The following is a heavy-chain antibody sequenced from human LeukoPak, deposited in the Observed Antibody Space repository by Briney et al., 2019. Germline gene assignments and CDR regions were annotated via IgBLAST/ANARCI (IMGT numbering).Heavy chain of an antibody. D-gene: IGHD3-9*01. V-gene: IGHV5-51*01. CDR3: AILGLPGTGYYNSPLDC. J-gene: IGHJ4*02. CDR1: GYSFTNYW. Sequence: GESLKISCKGSGYSFTNYWIGWARQMPGKGLEWMGIIYPGDSDTRYSPSFQGQVTISADKSISTAYLQWSSLKASDTAMYYCAILGLPGTGYYNSPLDCWGQGTLVTVSS. CDR2: IYPGDSDT.